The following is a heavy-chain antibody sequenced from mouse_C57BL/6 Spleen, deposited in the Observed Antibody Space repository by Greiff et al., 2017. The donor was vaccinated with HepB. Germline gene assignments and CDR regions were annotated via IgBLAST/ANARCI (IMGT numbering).Heavy chain of an antibody. Sequence: EVHLVESGGGLVKPGGSLKLSCAASGFTFSDYGMHWVRQAPEKGLEWVAYISSGSSTIYYADTVKGRFTISRDNAKNTLFLQMTSLRSEDTAMYYCARRYDYDGYWYFDVWGTGTTVTVSS. V-gene: IGHV5-17*01. J-gene: IGHJ1*03. D-gene: IGHD2-4*01. CDR3: ARRYDYDGYWYFDV. CDR2: ISSGSSTI. CDR1: GFTFSDYG.